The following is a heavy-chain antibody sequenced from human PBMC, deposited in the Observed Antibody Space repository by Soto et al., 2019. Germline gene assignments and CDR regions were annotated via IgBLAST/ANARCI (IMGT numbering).Heavy chain of an antibody. V-gene: IGHV3-23*01. J-gene: IGHJ4*02. CDR2: ISASSGST. CDR3: AKVGSERYSGQHSDY. Sequence: EVQLLESGGGLVQPGGSLRLSCAASGFTFSNYAMNWVRQAPGKGLEWVSTISASSGSTYYADSVKGLFTISRDNSKNCLYLQMNSLRGADTAVYYCAKVGSERYSGQHSDYWGQGTLVTISS. D-gene: IGHD5-12*01. CDR1: GFTFSNYA.